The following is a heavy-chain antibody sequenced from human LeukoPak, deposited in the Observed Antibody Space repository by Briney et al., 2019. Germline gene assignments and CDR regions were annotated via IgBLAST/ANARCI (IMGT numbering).Heavy chain of an antibody. CDR3: ARADYGDFTFDY. J-gene: IGHJ4*02. CDR1: GFTLSNYG. D-gene: IGHD4-17*01. CDR2: ISSSSSYI. Sequence: GGSLRLSCAASGFTLSNYGMHWVRQAPGKGLEWVSSISSSSSYIYYADSVKGRFTISRDNAKNSLYLQMNSLRAEDTAVYYCARADYGDFTFDYWGQGTLVTVSS. V-gene: IGHV3-21*01.